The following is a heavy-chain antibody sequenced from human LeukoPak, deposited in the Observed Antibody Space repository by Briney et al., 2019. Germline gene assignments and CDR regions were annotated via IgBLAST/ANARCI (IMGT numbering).Heavy chain of an antibody. Sequence: PSETLSLTCTVSGGSVSSGNYYWRWIRQPPGKGLDWIGYIYYSGSTNYNPSLKSRVTISVDTSKNQFSLRLSSVTAADTAVYYCARDPSGYFNYWGQGTLATVSS. V-gene: IGHV4-61*01. CDR1: GGSVSSGNYY. CDR3: ARDPSGYFNY. J-gene: IGHJ4*02. D-gene: IGHD3-22*01. CDR2: IYYSGST.